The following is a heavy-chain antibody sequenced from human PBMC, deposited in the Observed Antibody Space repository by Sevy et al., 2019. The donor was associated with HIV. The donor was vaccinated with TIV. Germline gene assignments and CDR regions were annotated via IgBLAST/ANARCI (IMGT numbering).Heavy chain of an antibody. D-gene: IGHD3-10*01. Sequence: GGSLRLSCAASGFTFNTYAMTWVRQAPGKGLEWVSDISYSGSTTHYADSVKGRFTISRDNSKNTLYLQMNSLRAEDTAVYYCAKDRVSGSYYSGDFDYWGQGTLVTVSS. CDR3: AKDRVSGSYYSGDFDY. CDR1: GFTFNTYA. J-gene: IGHJ4*02. CDR2: ISYSGSTT. V-gene: IGHV3-23*01.